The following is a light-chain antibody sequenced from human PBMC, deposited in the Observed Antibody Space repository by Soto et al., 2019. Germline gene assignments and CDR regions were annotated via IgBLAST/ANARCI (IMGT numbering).Light chain of an antibody. J-gene: IGKJ1*01. CDR3: QQSYSTPRT. V-gene: IGKV1-39*01. CDR2: GAS. CDR1: QCIICN. Sequence: DIQMTQSPSSLSASVGDRVTITSQASQCIICNINWYQQKPGKAPKPRIYGASTLQSGVPSKFSGSGSGTEFTLTISSLQPEDFATYYCQQSYSTPRTFGQGTKVDI.